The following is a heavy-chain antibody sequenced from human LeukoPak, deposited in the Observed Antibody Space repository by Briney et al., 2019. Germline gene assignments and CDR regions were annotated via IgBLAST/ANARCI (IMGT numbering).Heavy chain of an antibody. D-gene: IGHD6-19*01. V-gene: IGHV4-39*07. Sequence: SETLSLTCTVSGGSISSSSYYWGWIRQPPGKGLEWIGSIYYSGSTYYNPSLKSRVTISVDTSKNQFSLKLSSVTAADTAVYYCAREEVAVAGFLLENWFDPWGQGTLVTVSS. CDR2: IYYSGST. CDR1: GGSISSSSYY. CDR3: AREEVAVAGFLLENWFDP. J-gene: IGHJ5*02.